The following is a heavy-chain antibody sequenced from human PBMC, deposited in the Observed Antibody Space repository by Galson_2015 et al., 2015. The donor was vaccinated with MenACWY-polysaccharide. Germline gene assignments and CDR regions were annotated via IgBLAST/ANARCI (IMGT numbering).Heavy chain of an antibody. J-gene: IGHJ3*02. V-gene: IGHV3-23*01. D-gene: IGHD5-24*01. CDR2: ISGSGDST. CDR1: GFTFSSYA. CDR3: AKHGGSAFEI. Sequence: SLRLSCAASGFTFSSYAMSWVRQAPGKGLEWVSGISGSGDSTTYADSVKGRFTISRDNSKNTLYLQMNSLRAEDTAVYYCAKHGGSAFEIWGQGTMVTVSS.